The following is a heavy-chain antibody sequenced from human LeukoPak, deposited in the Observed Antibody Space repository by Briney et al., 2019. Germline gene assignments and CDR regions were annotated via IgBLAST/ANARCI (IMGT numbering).Heavy chain of an antibody. Sequence: PGGSLRLSCAASGFTFSSYSMNWVRQAPGKGLEWVSSISSSSSYIYYADSVKGRFTISRDNAKNSLYLQMNSLRVEDTAVYYCASMLRQQLVESGWFDPWGQGTLVTVSS. CDR1: GFTFSSYS. CDR3: ASMLRQQLVESGWFDP. CDR2: ISSSSSYI. J-gene: IGHJ5*02. D-gene: IGHD6-13*01. V-gene: IGHV3-21*01.